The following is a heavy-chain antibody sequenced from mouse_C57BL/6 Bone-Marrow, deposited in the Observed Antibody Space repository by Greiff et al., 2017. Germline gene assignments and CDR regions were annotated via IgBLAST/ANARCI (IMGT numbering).Heavy chain of an antibody. V-gene: IGHV1-75*01. CDR3: ARIGRLRRLYYFDY. CDR1: GYTFTDYY. Sequence: QVQLQQSGPELVKPGASVKISCKASGYTFTDYYINWVKQRPGQGLEWIGWIFPGSGSTYYNEKFKGKATLTVDKSSSTAYMLLSSLTSEASAVYFCARIGRLRRLYYFDYWGQGTTLTVSS. CDR2: IFPGSGST. J-gene: IGHJ2*01. D-gene: IGHD2-4*01.